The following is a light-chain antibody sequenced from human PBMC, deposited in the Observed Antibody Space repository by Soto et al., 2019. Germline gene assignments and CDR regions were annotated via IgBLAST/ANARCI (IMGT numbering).Light chain of an antibody. CDR2: KAS. Sequence: DIQMTQSPSTLFASEGDRVTVTYRASQSISSWLAWYQQKPGKAPKLLIYKASSLESGVPSRFSGSGSGTEFTLTISSLQPDDFATYYSQQYNSYSRTFGQGTKVEIK. CDR3: QQYNSYSRT. V-gene: IGKV1-5*03. J-gene: IGKJ1*01. CDR1: QSISSW.